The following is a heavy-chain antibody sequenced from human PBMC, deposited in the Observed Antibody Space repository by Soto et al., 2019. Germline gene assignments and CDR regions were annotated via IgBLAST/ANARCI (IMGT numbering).Heavy chain of an antibody. CDR2: IFYTGKT. V-gene: IGHV4-59*01. Sequence: QVQLQESGPGLVRPSETLSLTCSVSAGSISIYHWSWIRQPPGKGLEWIGYIFYTGKTNYNPSLKSRVTISLDTSKNQFSLRLESVTAADTAVYYCARVLEVAGGFDPWGQGTLVTVSS. CDR3: ARVLEVAGGFDP. D-gene: IGHD2-15*01. J-gene: IGHJ5*02. CDR1: AGSISIYH.